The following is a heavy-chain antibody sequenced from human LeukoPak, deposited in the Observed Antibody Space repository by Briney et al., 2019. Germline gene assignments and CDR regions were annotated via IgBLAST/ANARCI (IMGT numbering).Heavy chain of an antibody. CDR1: GYTFTSYA. D-gene: IGHD2-15*01. CDR3: ARDSRLGGSLYCSGGSCYPDY. J-gene: IGHJ4*02. CDR2: INAGNGNT. V-gene: IGHV1-3*03. Sequence: ASVKVSCKASGYTFTSYAMHWVRQAPGQRLEWMGWINAGNGNTKYSQEFQGRVTITRDTSASTAYMELSSLRSEDMAVYYCARDSRLGGSLYCSGGSCYPDYWGQGTLVTVSS.